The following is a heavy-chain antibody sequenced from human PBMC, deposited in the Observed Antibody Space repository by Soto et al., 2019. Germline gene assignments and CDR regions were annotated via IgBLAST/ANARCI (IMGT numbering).Heavy chain of an antibody. CDR3: ARGPGYCSSTSCSDY. Sequence: PSETLSLTCAVYGWSFNGYYWSWIRQPPGKGLEWIGEINHSGSTNYNPSLKSRVTISVDTSKDQFSLKLSSVTAADTAVYYCARGPGYCSSTSCSDYWGQGTLVTVSS. J-gene: IGHJ4*02. CDR1: GWSFNGYY. CDR2: INHSGST. D-gene: IGHD2-2*01. V-gene: IGHV4-34*01.